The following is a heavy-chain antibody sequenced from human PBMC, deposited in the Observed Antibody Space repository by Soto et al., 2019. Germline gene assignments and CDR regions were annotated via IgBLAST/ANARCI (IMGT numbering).Heavy chain of an antibody. Sequence: GGSLRLSCAASGFRFSNYGMHWVRQAPGRGLEWVAFISPNGSNSDYVDSVKGRFFISRDNSKNSLYLQMNSLRAEDTAVYYCAREYCSSTSCLNWFDPWGQGTLVTVSS. J-gene: IGHJ5*02. D-gene: IGHD2-2*01. CDR1: GFRFSNYG. CDR2: ISPNGSNS. V-gene: IGHV3-30*03. CDR3: AREYCSSTSCLNWFDP.